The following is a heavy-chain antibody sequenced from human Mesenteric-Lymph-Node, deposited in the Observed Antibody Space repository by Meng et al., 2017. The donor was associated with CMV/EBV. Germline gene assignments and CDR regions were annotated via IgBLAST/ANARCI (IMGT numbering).Heavy chain of an antibody. J-gene: IGHJ4*02. V-gene: IGHV3-23*03. CDR1: EFTFSNYA. Sequence: GESLKISCAASEFTFSNYAMSWVRQAPGKGLEWVSVIYSGASSTYYADSVKGRFTISRDNAKNSLYLQMNSLRAEDTAVYYCARKCDDTWSSFDYWGQGALVTVSS. D-gene: IGHD1-1*01. CDR2: IYSGASST. CDR3: ARKCDDTWSSFDY.